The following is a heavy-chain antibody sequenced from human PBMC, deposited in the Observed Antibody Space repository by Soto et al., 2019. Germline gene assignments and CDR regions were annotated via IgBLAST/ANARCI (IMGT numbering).Heavy chain of an antibody. CDR3: TRGGDPYKTGH. Sequence: LSLTCTVSGGSVSSGSYYWTWIRQPPGKGLEWIGYIYYSGSTNYNPSLKGRVTMSVDTSKNQFSLKLTSVNTADTAIYYCTRGGDPYKTGHWGQGTLVTVSP. V-gene: IGHV4-61*01. D-gene: IGHD2-21*01. CDR1: GGSVSSGSYY. CDR2: IYYSGST. J-gene: IGHJ4*02.